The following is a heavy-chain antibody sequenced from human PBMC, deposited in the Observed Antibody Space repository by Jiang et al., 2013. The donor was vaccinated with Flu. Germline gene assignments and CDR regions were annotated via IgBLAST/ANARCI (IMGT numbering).Heavy chain of an antibody. V-gene: IGHV4-59*01. Sequence: SRVIISVDTSTNQFSLKLSSVTAADTAVYYCARDATTPGPFDIWGQGTMVTVSS. CDR3: ARDATTPGPFDI. D-gene: IGHD4-17*01. J-gene: IGHJ3*02.